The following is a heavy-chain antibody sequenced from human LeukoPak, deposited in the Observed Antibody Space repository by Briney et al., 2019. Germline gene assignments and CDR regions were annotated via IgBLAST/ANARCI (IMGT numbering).Heavy chain of an antibody. CDR3: ARGLRYSSGSFDP. D-gene: IGHD3-22*01. CDR2: IYHGGAT. J-gene: IGHJ5*02. CDR1: GYSISGGYY. V-gene: IGHV4-38-2*02. Sequence: SETLSLTCTVSGYSISGGYYWGWIRQPPGKGLEWIANIYHGGATYYNPSLKSRVIILVDTSKNQFSLKLSSVTAADTAVYYCARGLRYSSGSFDPWGQGTLVTVSS.